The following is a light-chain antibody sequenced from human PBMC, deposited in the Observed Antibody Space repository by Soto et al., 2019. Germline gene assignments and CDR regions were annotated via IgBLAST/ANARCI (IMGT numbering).Light chain of an antibody. CDR2: DAS. CDR3: EQYNIYSWT. J-gene: IGKJ1*01. Sequence: DIEMTQSPSTLSANVGDRVTITCRASQSVSGWLAWYQQRPGKAPKLLIYDASNLQNWFPSRFRCSGSGTEFICTISSLQPDDIATYYCEQYNIYSWTFGQGTKVESK. CDR1: QSVSGW. V-gene: IGKV1-5*01.